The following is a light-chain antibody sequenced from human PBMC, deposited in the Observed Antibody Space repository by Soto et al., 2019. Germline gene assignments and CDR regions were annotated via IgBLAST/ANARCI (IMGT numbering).Light chain of an antibody. V-gene: IGKV3-20*01. J-gene: IGKJ2*01. Sequence: EIVLTQSPGTLSLSPGERATLSCRASQTVSSSYLAWYQQKPGQAPRLLIYGASSRATGIPDRFSGSGSGTDFTLTISRLEPEDFAVYYCQQYGSSPYTFGQWTKLDIK. CDR2: GAS. CDR3: QQYGSSPYT. CDR1: QTVSSSY.